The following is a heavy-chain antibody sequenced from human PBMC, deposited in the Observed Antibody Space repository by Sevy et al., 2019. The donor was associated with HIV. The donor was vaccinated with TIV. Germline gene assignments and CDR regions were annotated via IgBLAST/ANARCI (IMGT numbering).Heavy chain of an antibody. CDR2: IRYDGGNK. V-gene: IGHV3-30*02. D-gene: IGHD5-18*01. J-gene: IGHJ4*02. CDR3: AKGYSYGYWIDY. Sequence: GGSLRLSCAASGFTFSSYGMHWVRQAPGKGLEWVAFIRYDGGNKYYADSVKGRFTISRDNSKNTLYLQMNSLRAEDTAVYYCAKGYSYGYWIDYWGQGSLVTVSS. CDR1: GFTFSSYG.